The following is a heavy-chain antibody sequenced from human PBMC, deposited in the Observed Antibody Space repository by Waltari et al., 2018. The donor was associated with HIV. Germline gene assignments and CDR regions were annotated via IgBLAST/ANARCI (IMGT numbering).Heavy chain of an antibody. CDR2: LVPSTQRK. CDR3: LVGSHYYESTSYYAA. D-gene: IGHD3-22*01. Sequence: QVQVVQSGPELKRPGSSVKVSCTASGANFGAHQINWVRQAPGQGLEWLATLVPSTQRKYSSQQFRGRVTLTADRSTTTAFMDLAGLTSDDIAIYYCLVGSHYYESTSYYAAWGPGTLVAVS. V-gene: IGHV1-69*02. J-gene: IGHJ4*02. CDR1: GANFGAHQ.